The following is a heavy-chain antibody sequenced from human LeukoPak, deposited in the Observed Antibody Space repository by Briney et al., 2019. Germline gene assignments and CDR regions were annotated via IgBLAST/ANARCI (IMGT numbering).Heavy chain of an antibody. Sequence: QAGGSLRLSCAVSGFTFRSYWMHWVRQAPGKGLVWVSRVNSDGSSTSYADSVKGRFTISRDNAKNTLYLQMNSLRAEDTAVYYCARGGTCFYYYYMDVWGKGTTVTVSS. CDR2: VNSDGSST. CDR3: ARGGTCFYYYYMDV. V-gene: IGHV3-74*01. D-gene: IGHD2-15*01. CDR1: GFTFRSYW. J-gene: IGHJ6*03.